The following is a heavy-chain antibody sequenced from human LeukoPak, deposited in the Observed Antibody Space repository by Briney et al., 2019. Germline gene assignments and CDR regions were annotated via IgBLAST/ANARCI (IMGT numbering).Heavy chain of an antibody. J-gene: IGHJ4*02. D-gene: IGHD3-22*01. CDR2: ITGNALNT. CDR3: AKLQDFYDNSGYSYFDN. Sequence: PGGSLRLSCAASGLTFSNYAMSWVRQAPGKGLKWVSSITGNALNTYHADFIKGRFTISRDDSKNTLYLHLSSLRVEDTAVYYCAKLQDFYDNSGYSYFDNWGQGTLVTVSS. V-gene: IGHV3-23*01. CDR1: GLTFSNYA.